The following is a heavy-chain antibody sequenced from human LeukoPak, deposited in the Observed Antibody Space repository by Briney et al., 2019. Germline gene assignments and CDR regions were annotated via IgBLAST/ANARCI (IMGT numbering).Heavy chain of an antibody. Sequence: PSETLSLTCTVSGGSISSYYWSWIRQPPGKGLEWIGYTYYSGSTNYNPSFKSRITISVDTSRNQFSLQLSSVTAADTAVYYCARIHRYCSGGACYVLDNWGQGTLVAVSS. CDR1: GGSISSYY. CDR3: ARIHRYCSGGACYVLDN. CDR2: TYYSGST. D-gene: IGHD2-15*01. V-gene: IGHV4-59*01. J-gene: IGHJ4*02.